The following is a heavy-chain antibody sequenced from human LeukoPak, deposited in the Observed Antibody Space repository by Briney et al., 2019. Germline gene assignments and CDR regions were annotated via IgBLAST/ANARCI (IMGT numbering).Heavy chain of an antibody. D-gene: IGHD3-16*02. CDR2: ISAYNGNT. J-gene: IGHJ4*02. CDR1: GYTFTSYG. CDR3: ARAPMITFGGVIVPFDY. Sequence: GASVKVSCKASGYTFTSYGISWVRQAPGQGLEWMGWISAYNGNTNYAQKLQGRVTMTTDTSTSTAYMDLRSLRSDDTAVYYCARAPMITFGGVIVPFDYWGQGTLVTVSS. V-gene: IGHV1-18*01.